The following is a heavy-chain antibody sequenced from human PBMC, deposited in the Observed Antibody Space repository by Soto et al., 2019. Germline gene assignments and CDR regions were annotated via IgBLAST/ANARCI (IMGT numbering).Heavy chain of an antibody. J-gene: IGHJ4*02. CDR1: GDSVSSNSAA. Sequence: PSQTLSLTCAISGDSVSSNSAAWNWIRQSPSSGLEWLGRTYYKSKWYNDFAVSVNSRITINPDTSKNQFSLQLNSVTPEDTAVYYCARVEGIAAAGTATRFDYWGQGTLVTVSS. V-gene: IGHV6-1*01. CDR2: TYYKSKWYN. D-gene: IGHD6-13*01. CDR3: ARVEGIAAAGTATRFDY.